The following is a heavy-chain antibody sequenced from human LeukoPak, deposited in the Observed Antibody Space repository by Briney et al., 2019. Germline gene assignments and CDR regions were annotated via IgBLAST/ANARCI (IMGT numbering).Heavy chain of an antibody. CDR3: ARDHYYDSSGYLGH. D-gene: IGHD3-22*01. CDR2: ISSSGSTI. CDR1: EFTFSDYY. Sequence: GGSLRLSCAASEFTFSDYYMSLIRQAPGKGLEWVSYISSSGSTIYYADSVKGRFTISRDNAKNSLYLQMNSLRAEDTAVYYCARDHYYDSSGYLGHWGQGTLVTVSS. V-gene: IGHV3-11*01. J-gene: IGHJ4*02.